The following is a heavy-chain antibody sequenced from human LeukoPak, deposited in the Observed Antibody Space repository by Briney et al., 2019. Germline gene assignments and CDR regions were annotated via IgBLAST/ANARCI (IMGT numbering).Heavy chain of an antibody. CDR1: GDSISDYY. D-gene: IGHD5-12*01. V-gene: IGHV4-59*01. Sequence: PSETLSLTCSVSGDSISDYYWTWIRRPPGGRLEWIGHIYYRRSTKYNPSLKNRVTISVDTSKNQVSLTLTSVTAADTAVYYCARAMRWTSGPVELGWFDRWGQGTLVTVPS. J-gene: IGHJ5*02. CDR2: IYYRRST. CDR3: ARAMRWTSGPVELGWFDR.